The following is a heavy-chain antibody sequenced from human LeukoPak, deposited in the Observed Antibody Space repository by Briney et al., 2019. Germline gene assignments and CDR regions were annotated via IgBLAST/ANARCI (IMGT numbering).Heavy chain of an antibody. CDR2: ISSSSSTI. CDR1: GFTFSSYS. D-gene: IGHD3-22*01. Sequence: PGGSLRLSCAASGFTFSSYSMNWVRQAPGKGLEWVSYISSSSSTIYYADSVKGRFTISRDNAKNSLYLQMNSLRAEDTAVYYCARDHGSSGYYFLFDYWGQGTLVTVSS. V-gene: IGHV3-48*01. CDR3: ARDHGSSGYYFLFDY. J-gene: IGHJ4*02.